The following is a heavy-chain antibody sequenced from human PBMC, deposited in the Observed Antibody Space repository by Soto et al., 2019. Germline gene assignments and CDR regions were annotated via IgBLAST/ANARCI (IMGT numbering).Heavy chain of an antibody. Sequence: EVQLLESGGGLIQPGGSLRLSCAASGFSFSSHALTWVRQAPGKGLEWVSVIGSLITSTFSADSFRGRFTISRDNSKNTVYLQMNNLRAEDTAIYYCARGLWFGKRNYFDFWGQGTLVTVSS. CDR2: IGSLITST. CDR1: GFSFSSHA. D-gene: IGHD3-10*01. CDR3: ARGLWFGKRNYFDF. J-gene: IGHJ4*02. V-gene: IGHV3-23*01.